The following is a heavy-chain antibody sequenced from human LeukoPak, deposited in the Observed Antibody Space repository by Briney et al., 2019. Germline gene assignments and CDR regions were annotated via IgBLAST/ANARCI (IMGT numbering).Heavy chain of an antibody. CDR1: GGTFSNYA. J-gene: IGHJ4*02. Sequence: SVKVSCKASGGTFSNYAISWVRQAPGQGLEWMGGIIPIFDTPNFAQKFQGRVTITADKSTSAAYMELSRLRSEDTAVYYCARAVQVTTGGLFDYWGQGTLVTVSS. CDR2: IIPIFDTP. D-gene: IGHD4-11*01. CDR3: ARAVQVTTGGLFDY. V-gene: IGHV1-69*06.